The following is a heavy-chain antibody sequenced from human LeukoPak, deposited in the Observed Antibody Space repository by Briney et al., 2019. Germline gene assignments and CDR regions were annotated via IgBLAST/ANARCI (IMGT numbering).Heavy chain of an antibody. V-gene: IGHV1-2*02. CDR3: ARSSSVVLVLFDP. Sequence: ASVKVSCKASGYTFTGYYMHWVRQAPGQGREWMGWINPNSGGTNYAQKFQGRVTMTRDTSISTAYMELSRLRSDDTAVYYCARSSSVVLVLFDPWGQGTLATVSS. J-gene: IGHJ5*02. D-gene: IGHD2/OR15-2a*01. CDR2: INPNSGGT. CDR1: GYTFTGYY.